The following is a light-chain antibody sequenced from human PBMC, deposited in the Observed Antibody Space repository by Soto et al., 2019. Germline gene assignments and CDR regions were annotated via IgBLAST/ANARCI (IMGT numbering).Light chain of an antibody. CDR1: QSVSSAY. Sequence: EIVLTQSPGTLSLSPGEGATLFCRASQSVSSAYLAWYQQKPGQAPRLLIYGASSRATGIPDRFSGSGSGXXXXLXXXRXEXEDFAVYXXQQYGGSITFGQGTRLEIE. CDR2: GAS. J-gene: IGKJ5*01. V-gene: IGKV3-20*01. CDR3: QQYGGSIT.